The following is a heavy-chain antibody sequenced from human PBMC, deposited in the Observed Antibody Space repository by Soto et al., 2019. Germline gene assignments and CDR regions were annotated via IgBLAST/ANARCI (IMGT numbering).Heavy chain of an antibody. V-gene: IGHV3-21*04. J-gene: IGHJ4*02. Sequence: GGSLRLSCAASGFTLSGYSMNWVRQAPGKGLEWVSSISTSSSYIHYADSVKGRFTISRDNAENSLYLQMNSLRAEDTAIYYCARETPPHPDYGGIPCSDYWGQGTLVTVSS. D-gene: IGHD4-17*01. CDR2: ISTSSSYI. CDR1: GFTLSGYS. CDR3: ARETPPHPDYGGIPCSDY.